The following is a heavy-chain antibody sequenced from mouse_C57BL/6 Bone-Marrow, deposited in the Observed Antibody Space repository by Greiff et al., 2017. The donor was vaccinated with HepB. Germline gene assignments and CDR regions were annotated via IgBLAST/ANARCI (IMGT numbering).Heavy chain of an antibody. V-gene: IGHV1-15*01. Sequence: VQLVESGAELVRPGASVTLSCKASGYTFTDYEMHWVKQTPVHGLEWIGAIDPETGGTAYNQKFKGKAILTADKSSSTAYMELRSLTSEDSAVYYCTCSCYYAMDYWGQGTSVTVSS. CDR3: TCSCYYAMDY. CDR2: IDPETGGT. CDR1: GYTFTDYE. J-gene: IGHJ4*01.